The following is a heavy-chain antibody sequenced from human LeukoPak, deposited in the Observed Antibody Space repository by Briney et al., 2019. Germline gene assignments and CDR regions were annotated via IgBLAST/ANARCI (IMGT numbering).Heavy chain of an antibody. Sequence: PGRSLRLSCAASGFAFSSYGMHWVRQAPGKGLEWVAVISYDGSNKYYADSVKGRFTISRDNSKNTLYLQMNSLRAEDTAVYYCARERLAVPRNWFDPWGQGTLVTVSS. D-gene: IGHD6-25*01. V-gene: IGHV3-30*03. J-gene: IGHJ5*02. CDR2: ISYDGSNK. CDR1: GFAFSSYG. CDR3: ARERLAVPRNWFDP.